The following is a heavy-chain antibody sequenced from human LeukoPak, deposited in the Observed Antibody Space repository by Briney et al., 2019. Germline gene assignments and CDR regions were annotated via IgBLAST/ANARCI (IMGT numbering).Heavy chain of an antibody. J-gene: IGHJ6*03. Sequence: GGSLRLSCAASGFTFSSYGMHWVRQAPGKGLEWVAFIRYDGSNKYYADSVKGRFTISRDNPKNTLYLQMNSLRAEDTAVYYCANRGVHSTSGTFYYYYYMDVWGKGTTVTVSS. CDR1: GFTFSSYG. V-gene: IGHV3-30*02. D-gene: IGHD3-10*01. CDR2: IRYDGSNK. CDR3: ANRGVHSTSGTFYYYYYMDV.